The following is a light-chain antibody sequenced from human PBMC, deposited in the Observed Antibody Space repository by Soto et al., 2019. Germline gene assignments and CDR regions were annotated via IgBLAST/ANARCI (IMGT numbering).Light chain of an antibody. CDR3: SSYTNNNTLYV. CDR1: SIDVGGYNY. V-gene: IGLV2-14*01. CDR2: EVS. J-gene: IGLJ1*01. Sequence: QSSLTHPASVSGAPGQSITISCTGTSIDVGGYNYVSWYQQHPGKAPKLIIYEVSNRPSGVSNRFSGSKSGNTASLTISGLQAEAEADYHCSSYTNNNTLYVFGTGTKV.